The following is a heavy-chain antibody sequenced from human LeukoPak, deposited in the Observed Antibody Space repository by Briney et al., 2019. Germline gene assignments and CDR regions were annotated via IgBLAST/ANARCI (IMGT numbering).Heavy chain of an antibody. D-gene: IGHD2-15*01. V-gene: IGHV3-7*05. CDR1: GFSLSGYW. J-gene: IGHJ4*02. CDR3: ARDGTSVVGSLDY. CDR2: IKPDGSDK. Sequence: GGSLRLSCGASGFSLSGYWMSWVRQAPGKGLEWVAKIKPDGSDKNYVDSVKGRFTISRDNAKNSLYLQMNSLRAEDTAVYYCARDGTSVVGSLDYWGQGTLVTVSS.